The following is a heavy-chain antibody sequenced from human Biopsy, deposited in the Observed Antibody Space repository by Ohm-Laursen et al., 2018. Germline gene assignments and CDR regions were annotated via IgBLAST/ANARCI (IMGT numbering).Heavy chain of an antibody. D-gene: IGHD4-23*01. CDR3: ARVSNESGGLYFPH. Sequence: SQTLSLTCTVSGGSYKGHYWTWIRQPPGKGLEWYGNISHTGYTSYKSSLKSRVTISLDTSRKHFPLRLTSLAAAETAVYYCARVSNESGGLYFPHWGQGTLVTVSS. J-gene: IGHJ1*01. CDR2: ISHTGYT. CDR1: GGSYKGHY. V-gene: IGHV4-59*11.